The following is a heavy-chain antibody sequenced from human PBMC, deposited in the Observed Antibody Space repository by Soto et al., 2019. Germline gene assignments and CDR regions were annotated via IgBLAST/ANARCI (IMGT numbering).Heavy chain of an antibody. CDR2: INAGNGNT. J-gene: IGHJ6*02. Sequence: GASVKVSCKASGYTFTSYAMHWVRQAPGQRLEWMGWINAGNGNTKYSQKFQGRVTITRDTSASTAYMELSSLRSEDTAVYYCARSSYGSGSYYYYGMDVWGQGTTVTVSS. CDR1: GYTFTSYA. V-gene: IGHV1-3*01. D-gene: IGHD3-10*01. CDR3: ARSSYGSGSYYYYGMDV.